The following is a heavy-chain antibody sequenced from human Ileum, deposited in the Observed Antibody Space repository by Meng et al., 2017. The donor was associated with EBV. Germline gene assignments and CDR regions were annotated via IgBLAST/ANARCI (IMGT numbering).Heavy chain of an antibody. Sequence: VLRHEAGPRLVKPSGTPSLTCAVSGASVISNNWWSWVRQPPGKGLEWIGEIFHIGSTNNSPSLKSRVTISVDNSKNQFSLSLTSVTAADTAIYYCAKVSLTGTFYDHWGQGILVTVSS. J-gene: IGHJ4*02. V-gene: IGHV4-4*02. CDR2: IFHIGST. CDR1: GASVISNNW. D-gene: IGHD3-9*01. CDR3: AKVSLTGTFYDH.